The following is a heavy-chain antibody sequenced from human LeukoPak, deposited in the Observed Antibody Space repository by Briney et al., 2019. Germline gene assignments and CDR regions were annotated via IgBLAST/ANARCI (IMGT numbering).Heavy chain of an antibody. CDR1: GYTFTGFH. Sequence: GASVKVSCKASGYTFTGFHIHWVRQAPGQGLEWMGWINANSGGTSYAQKFQGRVTVTRDTSISTAYMELTRLTSDDTAAYYCARDPIDGYYYFDYWGQGTLVTVSS. V-gene: IGHV1-2*02. D-gene: IGHD5-24*01. CDR3: ARDPIDGYYYFDY. J-gene: IGHJ4*02. CDR2: INANSGGT.